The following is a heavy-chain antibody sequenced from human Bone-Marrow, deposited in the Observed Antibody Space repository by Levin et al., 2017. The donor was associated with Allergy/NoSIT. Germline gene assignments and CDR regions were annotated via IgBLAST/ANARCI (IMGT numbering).Heavy chain of an antibody. Sequence: GESLKISCVASGLTVGTHSMSWVRQAPGKGLEWLANIAQDGSEKYNVESVKGRFTISRDNSKNTLFLEMNSLRGEDTAIYYCARDRITGWGGMDFWGHGTTVTVSS. CDR1: GLTVGTHS. CDR2: IAQDGSEK. CDR3: ARDRITGWGGMDF. J-gene: IGHJ6*02. V-gene: IGHV3-7*01. D-gene: IGHD1-20*01.